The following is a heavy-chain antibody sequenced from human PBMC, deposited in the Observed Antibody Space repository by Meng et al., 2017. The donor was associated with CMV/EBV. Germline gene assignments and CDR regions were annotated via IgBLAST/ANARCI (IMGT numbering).Heavy chain of an antibody. J-gene: IGHJ4*02. CDR3: ARATPYYDILTGYYTYFDY. CDR1: GGSISSSSYY. D-gene: IGHD3-9*01. Sequence: GSLRLSCTVSGGSISSSSYYWGWIRQPPGKGLEWIGSIYYSGSTYYNPSLKSRVTISVDTSKNQFSLKLSSVTAADTAMYYCARATPYYDILTGYYTYFDYWGQGTLVTVSS. CDR2: IYYSGST. V-gene: IGHV4-39*07.